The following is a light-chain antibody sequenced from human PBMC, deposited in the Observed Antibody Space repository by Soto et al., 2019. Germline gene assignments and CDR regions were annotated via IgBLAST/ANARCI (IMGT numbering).Light chain of an antibody. V-gene: IGKV3-20*01. J-gene: IGKJ1*01. CDR2: GAS. CDR3: RQRGSSPLT. Sequence: ENVLTQSPGTLSLSPGERATLSCRASQTLSSSQLAWYQQKPGQSPRLLIYGASSTATGTPDRFSGSWSGTDFTLTISRVDPEDFVVYYCRQRGSSPLTFGQGSRVEF. CDR1: QTLSSSQ.